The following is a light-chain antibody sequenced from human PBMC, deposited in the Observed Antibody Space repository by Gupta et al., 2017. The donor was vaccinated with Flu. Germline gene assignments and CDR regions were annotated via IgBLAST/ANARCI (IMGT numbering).Light chain of an antibody. CDR1: SSNIGAGYD. V-gene: IGLV1-40*01. J-gene: IGLJ1*01. CDR3: QSYDSSLSGYV. Sequence: QSVLTQPPSVSGAPGQRVTISSTGSSSNIGAGYDVHWYQQLPGTAPKLLIYGNSNRPSGVPDRFSGSKSGTSASLATTWLQAEDEADYYCQSYDSSLSGYVFGTGTKVTVL. CDR2: GNS.